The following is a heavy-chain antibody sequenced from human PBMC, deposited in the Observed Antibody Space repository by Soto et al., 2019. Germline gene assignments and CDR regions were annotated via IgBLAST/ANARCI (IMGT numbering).Heavy chain of an antibody. V-gene: IGHV1-18*01. CDR2: ISPYNGKT. CDR3: ARDYSSGWSTNFWGKGENWFDP. Sequence: QVQLVQSGAEVKKPRASVKVSCKTSGYTFTSYGISWVRQAPGQGLEWMGWISPYNGKTNYAQKVQGRVTMTTDTSTSTAYMELRSLRSDDTAVYYCARDYSSGWSTNFWGKGENWFDPWGQGTLVTVSS. CDR1: GYTFTSYG. D-gene: IGHD6-19*01. J-gene: IGHJ5*02.